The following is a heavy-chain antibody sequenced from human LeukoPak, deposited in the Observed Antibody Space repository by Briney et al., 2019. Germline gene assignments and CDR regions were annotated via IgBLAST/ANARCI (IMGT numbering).Heavy chain of an antibody. CDR3: ARALRLSTGSYSPFDY. V-gene: IGHV3-7*01. D-gene: IGHD1-26*01. CDR2: IKQDGSEK. J-gene: IGHJ4*02. Sequence: GGSLRLSCAASGFTFSIYWMTWVRQAPGKGLEWVANIKQDGSEKYYVYSVKGRFTISRDNAKNSLYLQMNTLRDEDTALYYCARALRLSTGSYSPFDYWGQGTLVTVSS. CDR1: GFTFSIYW.